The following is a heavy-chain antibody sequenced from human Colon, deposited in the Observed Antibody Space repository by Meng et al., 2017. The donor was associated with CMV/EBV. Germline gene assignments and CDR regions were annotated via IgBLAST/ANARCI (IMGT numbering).Heavy chain of an antibody. D-gene: IGHD1-1*01. CDR2: IYYSGSA. V-gene: IGHV4-61*05. CDR3: ARGLGHASNNSHDY. Sequence: SETLSLTCTVSGGSISSSSYYWGWIRQPPGKGLEWMGYIYYSGSATYSPSLRSRITISVDTSKNQFSLNLRSVTAADTAMYFCARGLGHASNNSHDYWGQGTLVTVSS. CDR1: GGSISSSSYY. J-gene: IGHJ4*02.